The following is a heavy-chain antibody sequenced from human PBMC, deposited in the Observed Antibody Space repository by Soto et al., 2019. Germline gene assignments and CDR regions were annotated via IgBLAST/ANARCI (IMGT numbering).Heavy chain of an antibody. V-gene: IGHV3-30-3*01. CDR3: ARATKNCISASCYSGYYYYGMDV. D-gene: IGHD2-2*01. CDR2: ISYDGSNK. J-gene: IGHJ6*02. Sequence: QVQLMESGGGVVQPGRSLRLSCAASGFTFSSYAMHWVRQAPGKGLEWVAVISYDGSNKYYADSVKGRFTISRDNSKNTXXLXMXXLRAEDTAVYYCARATKNCISASCYSGYYYYGMDVWGQGTTVTVSS. CDR1: GFTFSSYA.